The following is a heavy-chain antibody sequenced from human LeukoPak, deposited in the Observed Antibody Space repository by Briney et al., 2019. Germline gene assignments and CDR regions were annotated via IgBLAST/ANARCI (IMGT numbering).Heavy chain of an antibody. CDR1: GFTFSSYG. J-gene: IGHJ1*01. CDR2: IWSDGYKK. D-gene: IGHD3-22*01. Sequence: PGGSLRLSCAASGFTFSSYGMHWIRQAPGKGLEWVAVIWSDGYKKYYAESVKGRFTVSRDTSKNTLCLQMNSLRAEDTAVYYCARDDDTTGHYSYFQHWGQGTLVTVSS. V-gene: IGHV3-33*01. CDR3: ARDDDTTGHYSYFQH.